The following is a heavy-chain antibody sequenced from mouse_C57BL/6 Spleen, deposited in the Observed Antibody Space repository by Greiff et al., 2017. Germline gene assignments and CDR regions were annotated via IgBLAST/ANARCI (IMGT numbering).Heavy chain of an antibody. J-gene: IGHJ1*03. CDR3: ARDPHWDNWYFDV. V-gene: IGHV1-72*01. CDR1: GYTFTSYW. D-gene: IGHD4-1*01. CDR2: IDPNSGGT. Sequence: QVHVKQPGAELVKPGASVKLSCKASGYTFTSYWMHWVKQRPGRGLEWIGRIDPNSGGTKYNEKFKSKATLTVDKPSSTAYMQLSSLTSEDSAVYYCARDPHWDNWYFDVWGTGTTVTVSS.